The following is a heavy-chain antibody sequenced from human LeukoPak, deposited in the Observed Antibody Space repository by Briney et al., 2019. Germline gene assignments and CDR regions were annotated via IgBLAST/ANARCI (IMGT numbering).Heavy chain of an antibody. J-gene: IGHJ3*02. Sequence: GGSPRLSCAASGFTFSSYWMHWVRQAPGKGLVWVSRINSDGSSTSYADSVKGRFTISRDNAKNTLYLQMNSLRAEDTAVYYCARMPSHDAFDIWGQGTMVTVSS. CDR1: GFTFSSYW. D-gene: IGHD2-2*01. CDR3: ARMPSHDAFDI. CDR2: INSDGSST. V-gene: IGHV3-74*01.